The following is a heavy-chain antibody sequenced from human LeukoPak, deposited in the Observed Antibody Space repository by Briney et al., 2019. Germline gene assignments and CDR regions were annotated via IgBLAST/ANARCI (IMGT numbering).Heavy chain of an antibody. D-gene: IGHD5-18*01. Sequence: SETLSLTCTVSGGSISSSSYYWGWIRQPPGKGLEWIGSIYYSGSTYYNPSLKSRVTISVDTSKNQFSLKLSSVTAADTAVYYCARIFWIQLNPYYFDYWGQGTLVTVSS. CDR3: ARIFWIQLNPYYFDY. V-gene: IGHV4-39*07. J-gene: IGHJ4*02. CDR2: IYYSGST. CDR1: GGSISSSSYY.